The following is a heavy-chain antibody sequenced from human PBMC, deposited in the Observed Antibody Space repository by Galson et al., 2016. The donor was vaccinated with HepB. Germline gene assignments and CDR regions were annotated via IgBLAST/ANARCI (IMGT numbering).Heavy chain of an antibody. CDR3: ARDEEGTYYHDIRYYYHGMDV. D-gene: IGHD3-22*01. V-gene: IGHV5-51*01. J-gene: IGHJ6*02. CDR1: GYSFASYW. Sequence: QSGAEVKKPGESLTISCKGSGYSFASYWIAWVRQMPGKGLEWMGIIFPGDSVTTYSPSFQGQVTISADKSISTAYMELSRLTSEDTAVYYCARDEEGTYYHDIRYYYHGMDVWGQGTTVAVAS. CDR2: IFPGDSVT.